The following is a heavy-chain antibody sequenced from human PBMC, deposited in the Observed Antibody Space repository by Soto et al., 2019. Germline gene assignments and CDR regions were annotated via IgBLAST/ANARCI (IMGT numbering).Heavy chain of an antibody. D-gene: IGHD2-15*01. J-gene: IGHJ5*02. CDR1: GFTFGDSY. CDR3: VRGGGGGRFDL. Sequence: VGSLRLSCAGDGFTFGDSYMSWIRQAPGKGLEWLSYISPGSRYPAYADSVKGRFTISRDNAKRSLYLQMMSLTAEDTAIYYCVRGGGGGRFDLWGQGTMVTVSS. V-gene: IGHV3-11*06. CDR2: ISPGSRYP.